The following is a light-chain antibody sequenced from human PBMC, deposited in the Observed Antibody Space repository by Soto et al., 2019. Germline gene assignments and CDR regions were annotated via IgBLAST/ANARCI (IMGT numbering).Light chain of an antibody. Sequence: DIQMTQSASSVSASVGDRVSITCRASQGISNWLAWYQQKPGRAPKLLIYTGSSLQSGVPSRFSGTASGTDFTLTISSLQPEDVATYYCQQANSFPLTFGGGPKVEIK. CDR3: QQANSFPLT. CDR1: QGISNW. V-gene: IGKV1-12*01. J-gene: IGKJ4*01. CDR2: TGS.